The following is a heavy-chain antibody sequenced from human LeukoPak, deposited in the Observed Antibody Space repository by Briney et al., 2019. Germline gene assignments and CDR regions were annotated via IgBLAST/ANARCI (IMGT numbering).Heavy chain of an antibody. CDR1: DYSISNGYY. D-gene: IGHD1-7*01. V-gene: IGHV4-38-2*02. J-gene: IGHJ6*03. CDR2: IYHSGST. CDR3: ARVNNWNYFGLELLHYYYMDV. Sequence: PSETLSLTCSVSDYSISNGYYWGWIRQPPGKGLEWIGSIYHSGSTYYKPSLKSRVTISVDTSKNEFSLKLSSVTAADTAVYYCARVNNWNYFGLELLHYYYMDVWGKGTTVTVSS.